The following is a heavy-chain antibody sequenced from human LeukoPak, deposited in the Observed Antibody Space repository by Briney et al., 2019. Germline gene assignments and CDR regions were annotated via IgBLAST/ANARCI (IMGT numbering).Heavy chain of an antibody. CDR1: GFTFSSYS. CDR3: ARDDKYSSSWYYFDY. Sequence: GGSLRLSCAASGFTFSSYSMNWVRQAPGKGLEWVSSISSSSSYIYYADSVKGRFTISRDNAKNSLYLQMNSLRAEDTAVYYCARDDKYSSSWYYFDYWGQGTLVTVSS. CDR2: ISSSSSYI. D-gene: IGHD6-13*01. J-gene: IGHJ4*02. V-gene: IGHV3-21*01.